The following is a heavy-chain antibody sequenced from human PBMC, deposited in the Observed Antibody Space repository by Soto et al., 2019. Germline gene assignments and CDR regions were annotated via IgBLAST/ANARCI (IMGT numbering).Heavy chain of an antibody. D-gene: IGHD1-26*01. CDR3: ARWELETNYYYYGMDV. CDR1: GGSISSSSYY. J-gene: IGHJ6*02. Sequence: SATLSLTCTVSGGSISSSSYYWGWIRQPPGKGLEWIGSIYYSGSTYYNPSLKSRVTISVDTSKNQFSLKLSSVTAADTAVYYCARWELETNYYYYGMDVWGQGTTVTVSS. V-gene: IGHV4-39*01. CDR2: IYYSGST.